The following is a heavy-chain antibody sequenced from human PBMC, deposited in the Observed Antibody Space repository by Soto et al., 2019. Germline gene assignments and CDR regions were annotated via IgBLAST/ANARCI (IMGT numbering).Heavy chain of an antibody. J-gene: IGHJ6*03. CDR3: ARDSGGDYHNYYMDV. CDR2: IWYDGSNK. Sequence: QVPLVESGGGVVQPGRSLRLSCAASGFTFSSYAMHWVRQAPGKGLEWVTIIWYDGSNKNYADSVKGRFTISRDNSKNTVYLQMNSLRVEDTAVYYCARDSGGDYHNYYMDVWGKGTTVTVSS. V-gene: IGHV3-33*01. CDR1: GFTFSSYA. D-gene: IGHD4-17*01.